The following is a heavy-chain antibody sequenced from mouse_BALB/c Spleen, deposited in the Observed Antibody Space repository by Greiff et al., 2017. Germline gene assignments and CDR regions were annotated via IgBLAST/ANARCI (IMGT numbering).Heavy chain of an antibody. V-gene: IGHV7-3*02. CDR1: GFTFTDYY. Sequence: EVHLVESGGGLVQPGGSLRLSCATSGFTFTDYYMSWVRQPPGKALEWLGFIRNKANGYTTEYSASVKGRFTISRDNSQSILYLQMNTLRAEDSATYYCARDSPPLYYGYDGYAMDYWGQGTSVTVSS. J-gene: IGHJ4*01. D-gene: IGHD2-2*01. CDR3: ARDSPPLYYGYDGYAMDY. CDR2: IRNKANGYTT.